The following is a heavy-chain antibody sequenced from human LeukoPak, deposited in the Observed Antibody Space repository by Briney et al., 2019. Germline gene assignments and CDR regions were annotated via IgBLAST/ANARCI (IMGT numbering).Heavy chain of an antibody. CDR3: ARLYYYGSGSYLSGFDI. D-gene: IGHD3-10*01. J-gene: IGHJ3*02. Sequence: PSETLSLTCTVSGDSISSSSYYWGWIRQPPGKGLEWIGSVHHSGSTYYTPSLNSRVTISVDTSKNQFSLMLSSVTAADTAVYQCARLYYYGSGSYLSGFDIWGQGTMVTVSS. V-gene: IGHV4-39*01. CDR2: VHHSGST. CDR1: GDSISSSSYY.